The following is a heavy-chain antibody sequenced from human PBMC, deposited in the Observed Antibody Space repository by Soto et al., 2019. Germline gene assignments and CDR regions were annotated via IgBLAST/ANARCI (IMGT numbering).Heavy chain of an antibody. Sequence: SVKVSCKASGFTFTSSAVQWVRQARGQRLEWIGWIVVGSGNTNYAQKFQERVTITRDMSTSTAYMELSSLRSEDTAVYYRASVGQITRGRGVITNNWFDPWGQGTLVTVSS. CDR2: IVVGSGNT. V-gene: IGHV1-58*01. J-gene: IGHJ5*02. D-gene: IGHD3-10*01. CDR1: GFTFTSSA. CDR3: ASVGQITRGRGVITNNWFDP.